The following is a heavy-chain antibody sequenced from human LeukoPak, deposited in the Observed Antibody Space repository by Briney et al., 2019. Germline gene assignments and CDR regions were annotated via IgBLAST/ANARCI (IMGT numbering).Heavy chain of an antibody. D-gene: IGHD3-16*02. CDR3: ARAGLRLGELSLRFDY. CDR1: GFTFSSYG. J-gene: IGHJ4*02. Sequence: PGGSLRLSCAASGFTFSSYGMHWVRQAPGKGLEWVAVIWYGGSNKYYADSVKGRFTISRDNSKNTLYLQMNSLRAEDTAVYYCARAGLRLGELSLRFDYWGQGTLVTVSS. CDR2: IWYGGSNK. V-gene: IGHV3-33*08.